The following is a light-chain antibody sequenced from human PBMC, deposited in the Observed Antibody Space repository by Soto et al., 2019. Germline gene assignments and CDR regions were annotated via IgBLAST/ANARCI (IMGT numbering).Light chain of an antibody. Sequence: QSALTQPASVSGSPGQSITISCTGTSSDVGSYNLVSWYQQHPGKAPKLMIYEGSKRPSGVSNRFSGSKSGNTASLTISGLQAEDEADYYCCSYAGNSTPFGTGTKLTVL. CDR3: CSYAGNSTP. V-gene: IGLV2-23*01. J-gene: IGLJ1*01. CDR1: SSDVGSYNL. CDR2: EGS.